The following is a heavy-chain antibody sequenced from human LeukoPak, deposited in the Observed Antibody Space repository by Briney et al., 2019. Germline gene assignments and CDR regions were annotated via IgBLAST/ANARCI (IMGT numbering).Heavy chain of an antibody. Sequence: SETLSLTCTVSGGSISSSSYYWGWIRQPPGKGLEWIGSIYYSGSTYYNPSLKSRVTISVDTSKNQFSLKLSSVTAADTAVYYCATSSGNYYYWGQGTLVTVSS. J-gene: IGHJ4*02. CDR3: ATSSGNYYY. CDR1: GGSISSSSYY. CDR2: IYYSGST. V-gene: IGHV4-39*01. D-gene: IGHD1-26*01.